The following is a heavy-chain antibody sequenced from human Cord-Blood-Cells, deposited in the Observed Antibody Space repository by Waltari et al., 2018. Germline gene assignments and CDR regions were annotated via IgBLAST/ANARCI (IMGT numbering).Heavy chain of an antibody. CDR3: ARAQGLQKILDAFDI. CDR1: GGSISSSNW. Sequence: QVQLQESGPGLVKPSGTLSLTCAVSGGSISSSNWWSWVRQPPGKGLEWIGEIYHSGSTNYTPSLKSRVTISVDKSKNQFSLKLSSVTAADTAVYYCARAQGLQKILDAFDIWGQGTMVTVSS. V-gene: IGHV4-4*02. CDR2: IYHSGST. J-gene: IGHJ3*02.